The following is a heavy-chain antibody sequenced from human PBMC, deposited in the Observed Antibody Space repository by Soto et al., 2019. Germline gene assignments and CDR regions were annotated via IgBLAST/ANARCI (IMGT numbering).Heavy chain of an antibody. J-gene: IGHJ5*02. CDR2: IYYSGST. CDR3: ARQETTYYYDSSGYYSNWFDP. CDR1: GGSISNSSYY. V-gene: IGHV4-39*01. D-gene: IGHD3-22*01. Sequence: SETLSLTCTVSGGSISNSSYYWGWIRQPPGKGLEWIGSIYYSGSTYYNPSLKSRVTISVDTSKNQFSLKLSSVTAADTAVYYCARQETTYYYDSSGYYSNWFDPWGQGTLVTVSS.